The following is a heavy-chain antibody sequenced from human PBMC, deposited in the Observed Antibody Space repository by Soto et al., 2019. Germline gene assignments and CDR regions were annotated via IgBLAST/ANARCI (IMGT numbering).Heavy chain of an antibody. D-gene: IGHD2-21*02. Sequence: GGSLRLSCAASGFTFSSYGMHWVRQAPGKGLEWVAVIWYDGSNKNYGDSVKGRFIISRDNSKNTLYLQMNSLRADDTAVYYCARDITGGPGPHCGGDCYSPHLNYWGQGTLVTVSS. CDR1: GFTFSSYG. J-gene: IGHJ4*02. CDR2: IWYDGSNK. CDR3: ARDITGGPGPHCGGDCYSPHLNY. V-gene: IGHV3-33*01.